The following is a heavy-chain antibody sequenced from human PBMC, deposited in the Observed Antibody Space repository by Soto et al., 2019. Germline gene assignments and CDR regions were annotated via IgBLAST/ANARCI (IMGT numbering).Heavy chain of an antibody. CDR1: GFTFSNYG. D-gene: IGHD3-10*01. Sequence: QAQLVESGGGVVQPGRSLRLSCAASGFTFSNYGMHWVRQAPGKGLEWVAVIMTDGSNRYHADSVKDRFTISGDKSKNRLYLEMNSLRAEDTAGYYCARDDEYSGNGMDVWGQWTTVTVS. CDR3: ARDDEYSGNGMDV. V-gene: IGHV3-33*01. CDR2: IMTDGSNR. J-gene: IGHJ6*02.